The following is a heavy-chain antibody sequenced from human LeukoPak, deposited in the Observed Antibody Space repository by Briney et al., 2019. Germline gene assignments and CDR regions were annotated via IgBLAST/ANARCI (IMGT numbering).Heavy chain of an antibody. D-gene: IGHD3-10*01. J-gene: IGHJ5*02. CDR2: ISAYNGNT. CDR3: ASHLGSGSYYPHDNWFDP. V-gene: IGHV1-18*01. Sequence: GASVKVSCKASGYTFTSYGISWVRQAPGQGLEWMGWISAYNGNTNYAQKLQGRVTMTTDTSTSTAYMELRSLRSDDTAVYYCASHLGSGSYYPHDNWFDPWGQGTLVTVSS. CDR1: GYTFTSYG.